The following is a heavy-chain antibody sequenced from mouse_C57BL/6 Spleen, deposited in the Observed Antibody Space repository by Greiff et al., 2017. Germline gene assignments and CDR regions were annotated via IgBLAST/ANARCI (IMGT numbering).Heavy chain of an antibody. CDR3: AREGYYAMDY. CDR2: IYPGDGDT. CDR1: GYAFSSSW. J-gene: IGHJ4*01. V-gene: IGHV1-82*01. Sequence: VQLVESGPELVKPGASVKISCKASGYAFSSSWMNWVKQRPGQGLEWIGRIYPGDGDTNYNGKFKGKATLTADTSSSTAYMQLSSLTSEDSAVYFCAREGYYAMDYGGQGTSVTVAS.